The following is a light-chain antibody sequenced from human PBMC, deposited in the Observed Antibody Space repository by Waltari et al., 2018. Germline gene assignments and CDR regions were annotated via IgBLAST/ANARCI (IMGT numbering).Light chain of an antibody. V-gene: IGKV3-20*01. J-gene: IGKJ1*01. CDR2: AAS. Sequence: EIVLTQSPCTLPLSPGQRATLSCRASQGVRGTLAWYQQKPGEPPRLLIYAASTRATGIPDRCSGSGSGTDFSLTISRLEPEDFAVYYCQHYVSLPVTYGQGTKVEIK. CDR3: QHYVSLPVT. CDR1: QGVRGT.